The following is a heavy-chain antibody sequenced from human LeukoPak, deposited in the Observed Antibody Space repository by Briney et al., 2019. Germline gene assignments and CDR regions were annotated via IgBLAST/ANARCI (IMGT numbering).Heavy chain of an antibody. Sequence: GGSLRLSCAASGFALSDYYMSWIRQAPGKGLEWVAYISETGSTMKYADSVKGRFTIFKDNAKNSLYLLMNSLRPEDTALYYCARDLEGRESTSAPGAWGQGTLVTVSS. CDR2: ISETGSTM. D-gene: IGHD3-3*01. V-gene: IGHV3-11*01. CDR3: ARDLEGRESTSAPGA. J-gene: IGHJ5*02. CDR1: GFALSDYY.